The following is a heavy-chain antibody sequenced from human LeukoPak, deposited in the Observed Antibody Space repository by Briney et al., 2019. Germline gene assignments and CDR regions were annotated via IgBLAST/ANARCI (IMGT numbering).Heavy chain of an antibody. V-gene: IGHV3-23*03. CDR2: IYSGGRT. Sequence: GGSLRLSCAASGFTFSSYAMSWVRQAPGKGLEWVSVIYSGGRTCYADSVKGRFTISRDNSKNTVYLQMNSLRAEDTAIYYCARNYYDRSGYRGYHYYYMDVWGKGTTVTISS. CDR1: GFTFSSYA. J-gene: IGHJ6*03. D-gene: IGHD3-22*01. CDR3: ARNYYDRSGYRGYHYYYMDV.